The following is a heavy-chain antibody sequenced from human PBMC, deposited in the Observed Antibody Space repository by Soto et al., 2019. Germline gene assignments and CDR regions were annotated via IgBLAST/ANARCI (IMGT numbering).Heavy chain of an antibody. CDR3: ARMVGYCSSTSGQTYYYYYGMDV. D-gene: IGHD2-2*01. CDR2: IYYSGST. Sequence: PSETLSLTCTVSGGSISSGGYYWSWIRQHPGKGLEWIGYIYYSGSTYYNPSLKSRVTISVDTSKNQFSLKLSSVTAADTAVYYCARMVGYCSSTSGQTYYYYYGMDVWGQGTTVTVSS. V-gene: IGHV4-31*03. CDR1: GGSISSGGYY. J-gene: IGHJ6*02.